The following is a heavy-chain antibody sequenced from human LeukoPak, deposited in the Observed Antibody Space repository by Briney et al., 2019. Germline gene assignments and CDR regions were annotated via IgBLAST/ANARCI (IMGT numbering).Heavy chain of an antibody. CDR3: AGSGWQVYLDY. CDR2: IKQDGSEK. V-gene: IGHV3-7*01. Sequence: PGGSLRLSCAASGFTFSRFWMTWVRQAPGKGLEWVANIKQDGSEKYYVDSVKGRFTISRDNAKNSLYLQMNSLRAEDTAVYYCAGSGWQVYLDYWGQGTLVTASS. CDR1: GFTFSRFW. J-gene: IGHJ4*02. D-gene: IGHD6-19*01.